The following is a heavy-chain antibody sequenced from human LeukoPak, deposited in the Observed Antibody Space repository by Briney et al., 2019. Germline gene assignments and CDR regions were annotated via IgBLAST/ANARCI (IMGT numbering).Heavy chain of an antibody. J-gene: IGHJ4*02. D-gene: IGHD5-12*01. Sequence: GGSLRLSCTASRFYFSTYDMNCVRQVPGKGLEWVSYIDSSASTTYYAGSVQGRFTISRDNAKNSLYLQMRSLRVEDTAFYYCASAHGGSGYDRPFDYWGREPWSPSPQ. CDR1: RFYFSTYD. CDR3: ASAHGGSGYDRPFDY. V-gene: IGHV3-48*03. CDR2: IDSSASTT.